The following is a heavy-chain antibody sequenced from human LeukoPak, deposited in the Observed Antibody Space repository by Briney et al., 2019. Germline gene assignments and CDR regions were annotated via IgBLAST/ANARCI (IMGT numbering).Heavy chain of an antibody. V-gene: IGHV1-69*13. Sequence: GASVKVSCKASGGTFSSYAISWVRQAPGQGLEWMGGIIPIFGTANYAQKFQGRVTITADESTSTVYMELSSLRSEDTAVYYCARDSLNYYGSGCYYPLDYWGQGTLVTVSS. D-gene: IGHD3-10*01. CDR2: IIPIFGTA. J-gene: IGHJ4*02. CDR3: ARDSLNYYGSGCYYPLDY. CDR1: GGTFSSYA.